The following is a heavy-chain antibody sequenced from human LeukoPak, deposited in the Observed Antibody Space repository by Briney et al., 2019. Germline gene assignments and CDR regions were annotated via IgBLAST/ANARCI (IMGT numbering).Heavy chain of an antibody. J-gene: IGHJ4*02. Sequence: PSESLTLSCAASGFTFSNYAMTWIRQPPGKGLEWISAINGSGGSTYYPDSVKGRFTVSRDNSKNTLYLLMNSLRAEDTATYFCASTLVGATSGPDCYLENWGQGTLVTVSS. CDR1: GFTFSNYA. CDR2: INGSGGST. CDR3: ASTLVGATSGPDCYLEN. V-gene: IGHV3-23*01. D-gene: IGHD1-26*01.